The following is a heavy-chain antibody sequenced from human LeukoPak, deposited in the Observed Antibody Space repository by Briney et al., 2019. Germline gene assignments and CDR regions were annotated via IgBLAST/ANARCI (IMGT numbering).Heavy chain of an antibody. D-gene: IGHD2/OR15-2a*01. CDR3: VRIPNSANFPNWFDP. Sequence: PGGSLRLSCAASGFTFDSYELNWVRQAPGKGLEWVSYISTSGAPVYYADSVKGRFTISRDNAKNSLNLQMNSLRADDTAVYYCVRIPNSANFPNWFDPWGQGTLVTVSS. J-gene: IGHJ5*02. CDR2: ISTSGAPV. CDR1: GFTFDSYE. V-gene: IGHV3-48*03.